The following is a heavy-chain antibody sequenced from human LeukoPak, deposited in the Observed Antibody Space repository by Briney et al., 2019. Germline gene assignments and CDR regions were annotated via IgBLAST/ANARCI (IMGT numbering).Heavy chain of an antibody. V-gene: IGHV3-11*04. CDR3: ARILEGYHYYMDV. CDR2: IGTGGSIT. J-gene: IGHJ6*03. Sequence: GGSLRLSCAASGVTFSDYYMSWIRQAPGKGLQWVSYIGTGGSITYYADSVKGRFTISRDNDKNSMYLQMNSLRVEDTAVYYCARILEGYHYYMDVWGKGTTVTVSS. CDR1: GVTFSDYY.